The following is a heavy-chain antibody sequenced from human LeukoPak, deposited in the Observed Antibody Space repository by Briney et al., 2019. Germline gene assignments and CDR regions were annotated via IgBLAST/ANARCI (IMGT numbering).Heavy chain of an antibody. CDR2: IYTSGST. J-gene: IGHJ3*02. Sequence: SETLSLTCTVPGGSISSYYWSWIRQPAGKALEWIGRIYTSGSTSYNPSLKSRVTISVDKSKNQFSLKLSSVTAADTAVYYCARVSWELLSPGAFDIWGQGTLVTVSS. CDR3: ARVSWELLSPGAFDI. V-gene: IGHV4-4*07. D-gene: IGHD1-26*01. CDR1: GGSISSYY.